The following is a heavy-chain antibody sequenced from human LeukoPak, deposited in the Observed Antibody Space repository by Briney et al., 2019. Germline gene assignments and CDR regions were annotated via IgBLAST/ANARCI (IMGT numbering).Heavy chain of an antibody. D-gene: IGHD6-19*01. V-gene: IGHV1-46*01. CDR1: GYTFTSYY. CDR2: INPSGGST. Sequence: GASVKVSCQASGYTFTSYYMHWVRQAPGQGLEWMGIINPSGGSTSYAQKFQGRVTMTRDTSITTAYMGLSRLRSDDTAVYYCAKGRVVAGSKSLTYHWFDPWGQGTLVTVSS. J-gene: IGHJ5*02. CDR3: AKGRVVAGSKSLTYHWFDP.